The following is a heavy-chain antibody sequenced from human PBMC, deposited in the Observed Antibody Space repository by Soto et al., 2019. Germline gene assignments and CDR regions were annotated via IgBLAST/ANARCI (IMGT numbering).Heavy chain of an antibody. J-gene: IGHJ6*02. CDR3: ARKAVAVSFYYYYYGMYV. D-gene: IGHD6-19*01. CDR1: GGSISSSNW. CDR2: IYHSGST. Sequence: SETLSLTCAVSGGSISSSNWWSWVRQPPGKGLEWIGEIYHSGSTNYNPSLKSRVTISADKTKNQFSLKLSSVTAADTAVYYCARKAVAVSFYYYYYGMYVWGQGTTVTVSS. V-gene: IGHV4-4*02.